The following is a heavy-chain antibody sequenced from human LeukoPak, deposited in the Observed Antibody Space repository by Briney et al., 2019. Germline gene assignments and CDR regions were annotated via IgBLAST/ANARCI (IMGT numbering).Heavy chain of an antibody. CDR3: ARDVSLKLWFLY. V-gene: IGHV3-48*03. D-gene: IGHD3-10*01. CDR2: ISSSGSTI. J-gene: IGHJ4*02. Sequence: GGSLRLSCAASGFTFSSYEMNWVRQAPGKGLEWVSYISSSGSTIYYADSVKGRFTISRDNSKNTLYLQMNSLRADDTAVYYCARDVSLKLWFLYWGQGTLVTVSS. CDR1: GFTFSSYE.